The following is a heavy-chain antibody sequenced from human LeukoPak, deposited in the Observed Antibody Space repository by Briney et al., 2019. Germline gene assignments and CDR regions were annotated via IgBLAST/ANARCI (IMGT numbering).Heavy chain of an antibody. CDR3: AKSRPSSGSYYKDYYYYYGMDV. J-gene: IGHJ6*02. Sequence: GGSLRLSCAASGFTFSSYAMSWVRQAPGKGLEWVSAISGSGGSTYYADSVKGRFTTSRDNSKNTLYLQMNSLRAEDTAEYYCAKSRPSSGSYYKDYYYYYGMDVWGQGTTVTVSS. V-gene: IGHV3-23*01. CDR2: ISGSGGST. CDR1: GFTFSSYA. D-gene: IGHD3-10*01.